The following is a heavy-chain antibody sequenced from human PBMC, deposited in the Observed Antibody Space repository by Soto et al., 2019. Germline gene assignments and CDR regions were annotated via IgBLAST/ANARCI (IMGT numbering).Heavy chain of an antibody. CDR1: GYTFTSYG. V-gene: IGHV1-18*01. CDR3: ARRRDYRSSSWYISGRLVP. Sequence: ASVKVSCKASGYTFTSYGISWVRQAPGQGLEWMGWISAYNGNTNYAQKLQGRVTMTTDTSTSTAYMERRSLRSDDTAVYYCARRRDYRSSSWYISGRLVPWGQGTLVTVSS. CDR2: ISAYNGNT. D-gene: IGHD6-13*01. J-gene: IGHJ5*02.